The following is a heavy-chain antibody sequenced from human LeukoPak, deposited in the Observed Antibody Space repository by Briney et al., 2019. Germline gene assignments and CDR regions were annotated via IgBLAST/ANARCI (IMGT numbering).Heavy chain of an antibody. J-gene: IGHJ4*02. CDR2: LSGGGGGS. D-gene: IGHD3-10*01. V-gene: IGHV3-23*01. CDR1: GITIRTYA. Sequence: PGGSLRLSCAVSGITIRTYAMSWVRQAPGKGLEWVSSLSGGGGGSYYADSVKGRVTVSRDDSKNTLYLQMNSLRAEDTAVYYCAKEITGKFDFDYWGQGTLVTVSS. CDR3: AKEITGKFDFDY.